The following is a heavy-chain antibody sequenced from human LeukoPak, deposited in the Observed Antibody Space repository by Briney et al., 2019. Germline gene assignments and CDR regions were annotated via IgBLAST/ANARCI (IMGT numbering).Heavy chain of an antibody. CDR2: ISGSGGST. Sequence: TGGSLGLSCAASGFTFSSYAMSWVRQAPGKGLEWVSAISGSGGSTYYADSVKGRFTISRDNSKNTLYLQMNSLRAEDTAVYYCAKGPPGIAAAGRSYFDYWGQGTPVTVSS. D-gene: IGHD6-13*01. CDR3: AKGPPGIAAAGRSYFDY. V-gene: IGHV3-23*01. J-gene: IGHJ4*02. CDR1: GFTFSSYA.